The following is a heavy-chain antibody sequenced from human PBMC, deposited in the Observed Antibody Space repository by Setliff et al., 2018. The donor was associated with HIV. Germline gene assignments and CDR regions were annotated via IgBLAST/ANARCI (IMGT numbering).Heavy chain of an antibody. D-gene: IGHD3-10*01. CDR2: IYYSGST. V-gene: IGHV4-31*03. Sequence: KTSETLSLTCTVSGDSVNDRSYFWGWIRQPPGKGLEWIGYIYYSGSTYYNPSLKSRVTISVDTSKNQFSLKLSSVTAADTAVYYCARDGSKNYYYYYMDVWGKGTTVTVSS. CDR1: GDSVNDRSYF. J-gene: IGHJ6*03. CDR3: ARDGSKNYYYYYMDV.